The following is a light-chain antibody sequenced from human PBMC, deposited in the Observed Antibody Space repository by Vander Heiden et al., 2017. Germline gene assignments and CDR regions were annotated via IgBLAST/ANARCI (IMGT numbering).Light chain of an antibody. J-gene: IGLJ2*01. CDR2: EDR. V-gene: IGLV3-1*01. CDR1: RLGDYY. Sequence: SYDLIPPPSVSVSPGQPATISCPGDRLGDYYVSWYQQKPGQSPVMVIDEDRKRPSGIPERFSGSNSGNTATLTISGTQAMDEADYYCQAWDSGTVVFGGGTKVTVL. CDR3: QAWDSGTVV.